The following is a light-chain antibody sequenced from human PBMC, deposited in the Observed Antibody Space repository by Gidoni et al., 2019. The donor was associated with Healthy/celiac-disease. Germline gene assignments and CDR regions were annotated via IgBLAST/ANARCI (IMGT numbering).Light chain of an antibody. J-gene: IGKJ2*01. Sequence: IVLTQSPGTRSLSPGERATLSCRASQSVSSSYLAWYQQKPGQAPSLLIYGASSRATGIPDRFSGSGSGTDFTLTISRLEPEDFAVYYCQQYGSSPYTFGQXTKLEIK. V-gene: IGKV3-20*01. CDR2: GAS. CDR3: QQYGSSPYT. CDR1: QSVSSSY.